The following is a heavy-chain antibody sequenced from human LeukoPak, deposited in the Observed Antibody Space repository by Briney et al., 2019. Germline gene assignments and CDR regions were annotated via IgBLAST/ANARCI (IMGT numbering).Heavy chain of an antibody. Sequence: GRSLRLSCAASGFTFSSYWMHWVRQAPGKGLVWVSRINSDGSSTSYADSVKGRFTISRDNAKNTLYLQMNSLRAEDTAVYYCARVDSSGYYSSPRNSVFDYWGQGTLVTVSS. CDR3: ARVDSSGYYSSPRNSVFDY. D-gene: IGHD3-22*01. CDR1: GFTFSSYW. V-gene: IGHV3-74*01. CDR2: INSDGSST. J-gene: IGHJ4*02.